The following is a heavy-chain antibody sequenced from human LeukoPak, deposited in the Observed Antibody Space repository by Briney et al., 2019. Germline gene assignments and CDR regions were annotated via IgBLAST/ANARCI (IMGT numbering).Heavy chain of an antibody. CDR2: IIPIFGTA. J-gene: IGHJ3*02. V-gene: IGHV1-69*06. D-gene: IGHD2-15*01. CDR3: ARFDEKGYCSGGSGSFDI. CDR1: GGTFSSYA. Sequence: SVKVSCKASGGTFSSYAISWVRQAPGQGLEWMGGIIPIFGTANYAQKFQGRVTITADKSTSTAYMELSSLRSEDTAVYYCARFDEKGYCSGGSGSFDIWGQGTMVTASS.